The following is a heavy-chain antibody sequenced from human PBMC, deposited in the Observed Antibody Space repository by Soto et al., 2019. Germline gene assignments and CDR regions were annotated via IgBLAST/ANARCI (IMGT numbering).Heavy chain of an antibody. CDR2: IWYDGSNK. J-gene: IGHJ4*02. Sequence: QVQLVESGGGVVQPGRSLRLSCAASGFTFSSYGMHWVRQAPGKGLEWVAVIWYDGSNKYYADSVKGRFTISRDNSKNPLYLQMNSLRAEDTAVYYCAREGLRGYSGYAPNYYFDYWGQGTLVTVSS. D-gene: IGHD5-12*01. CDR3: AREGLRGYSGYAPNYYFDY. V-gene: IGHV3-33*01. CDR1: GFTFSSYG.